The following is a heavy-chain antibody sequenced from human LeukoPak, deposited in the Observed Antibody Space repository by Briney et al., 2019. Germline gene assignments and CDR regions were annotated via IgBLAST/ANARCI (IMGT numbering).Heavy chain of an antibody. V-gene: IGHV3-7*04. CDR3: ARVPGRTRYFDS. D-gene: IGHD2-15*01. CDR1: GFTFSSYS. J-gene: IGHJ4*02. CDR2: IRQDGSEK. Sequence: GGSLRLSCAASGFTFSSYSMNWVRQAPGKGLEWVASIRQDGSEKFYVDSVKGRFTISRDNAKNSLFLQMNSLGAEDTAVYYCARVPGRTRYFDSWGQGTLVTVSS.